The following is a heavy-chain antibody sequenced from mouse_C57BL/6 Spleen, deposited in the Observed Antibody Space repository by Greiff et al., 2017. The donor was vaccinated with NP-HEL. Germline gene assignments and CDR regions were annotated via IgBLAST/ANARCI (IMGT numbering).Heavy chain of an antibody. CDR3: ARAPLTGRGGYFDV. J-gene: IGHJ1*03. CDR1: GYTFTDYN. Sequence: EVQLQESGPELVKPGASVKIPCKASGYTFTDYNMDWVKQSHGKSLEWIGDFNPNNGGTIYNQKFKGKATLTVDKSSSTAYMELRSLTSEDTAVYYCARAPLTGRGGYFDVWGTGTTVTVSS. V-gene: IGHV1-18*01. CDR2: FNPNNGGT. D-gene: IGHD4-1*01.